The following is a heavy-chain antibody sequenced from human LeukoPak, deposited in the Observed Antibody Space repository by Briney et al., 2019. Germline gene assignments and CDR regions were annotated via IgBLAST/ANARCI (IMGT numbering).Heavy chain of an antibody. Sequence: SETLSLTCTVSGGSISSYYWSWIRQPPGKGLEWIGYIYYSGSTNCNPSLKSRVTISVDTSKNQFSLKLSSVTAADTAVYYCARSNSSGYYYYYYYMDVWGKGTTVTVSS. J-gene: IGHJ6*03. V-gene: IGHV4-59*01. D-gene: IGHD3-22*01. CDR2: IYYSGST. CDR1: GGSISSYY. CDR3: ARSNSSGYYYYYYYMDV.